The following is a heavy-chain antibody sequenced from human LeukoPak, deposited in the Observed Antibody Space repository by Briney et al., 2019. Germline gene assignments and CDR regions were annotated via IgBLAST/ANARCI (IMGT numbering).Heavy chain of an antibody. CDR1: GGSISSSRYY. CDR3: ARVDEQYHFDY. J-gene: IGHJ4*02. V-gene: IGHV4-39*07. CDR2: IFYSGST. Sequence: PSETLSLTCTVSGGSISSSRYYWGWIRQPPGKGLEWIGSIFYSGSTYYNPSLKSRVIISVDTSKNQFSLKLSSVTAADTAVYYCARVDEQYHFDYWGQGTLVTVSS. D-gene: IGHD6-19*01.